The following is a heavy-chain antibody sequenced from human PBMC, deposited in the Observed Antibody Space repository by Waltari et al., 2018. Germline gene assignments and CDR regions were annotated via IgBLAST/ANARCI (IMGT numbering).Heavy chain of an antibody. J-gene: IGHJ4*02. CDR3: ARDRLYYDSSGSHWDLDY. CDR1: GGTFSSYA. V-gene: IGHV1-69*05. Sequence: QVQLVQSGAEVKKPGSSVKVSCKASGGTFSSYAISWVRQAPGQGLEWMGGIIPIFGTANYAQKFQGRVTITTDESTSTAYMELSSLRSEDAAVYYCARDRLYYDSSGSHWDLDYWGQGTLVTVSS. D-gene: IGHD3-22*01. CDR2: IIPIFGTA.